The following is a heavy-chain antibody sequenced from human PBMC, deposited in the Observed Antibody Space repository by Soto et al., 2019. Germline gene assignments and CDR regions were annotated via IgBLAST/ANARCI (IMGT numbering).Heavy chain of an antibody. D-gene: IGHD3-22*01. CDR2: IIPIFGTA. Sequence: QVQLVQSGAEVKKPGSSVKVSCKASGGTFSSYAISWVRQAPGQGLEWMGGIIPIFGTANYAQKFQGRVTXLATEXXSTAYMELSSLRSEDTAVYYCATTSSGYWADAFDIWGQGTMVTVSS. J-gene: IGHJ3*02. CDR3: ATTSSGYWADAFDI. CDR1: GGTFSSYA. V-gene: IGHV1-69*12.